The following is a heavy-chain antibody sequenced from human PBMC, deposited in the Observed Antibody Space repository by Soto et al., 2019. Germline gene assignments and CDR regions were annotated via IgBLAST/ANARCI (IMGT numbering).Heavy chain of an antibody. Sequence: GGSLRLSCAASGFTFDDYGMSWVRQPPGKGLEWVSGINWNSGRTGYADSVKGRFTISRDNAKNSLYLQMDSLRAEDTALYYCARGAGYDILTAYLNWGQGTLVTVSS. V-gene: IGHV3-20*04. CDR2: INWNSGRT. CDR3: ARGAGYDILTAYLN. CDR1: GFTFDDYG. J-gene: IGHJ4*02. D-gene: IGHD3-9*01.